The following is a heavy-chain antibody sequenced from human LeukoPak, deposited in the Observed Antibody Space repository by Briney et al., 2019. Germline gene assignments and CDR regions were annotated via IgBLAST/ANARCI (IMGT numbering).Heavy chain of an antibody. CDR2: INPNSGGT. J-gene: IGHJ4*02. V-gene: IGHV1-2*02. CDR1: GYTPTELS. D-gene: IGHD1-7*01. Sequence: ASVKVSCKVSGYTPTELSMHWVRQAPGQGLEWMGWINPNSGGTNYAQKFQGRVTMTRDTSISTAYMELSRLRSDDTAVYYCARDIITGTTGFDYWGQGTLVTVSS. CDR3: ARDIITGTTGFDY.